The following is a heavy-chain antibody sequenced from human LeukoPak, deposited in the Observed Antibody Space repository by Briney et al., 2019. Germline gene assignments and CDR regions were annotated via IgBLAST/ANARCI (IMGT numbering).Heavy chain of an antibody. CDR3: ARLKQWPDAFDI. J-gene: IGHJ3*02. CDR2: ISSSSSNI. D-gene: IGHD6-19*01. CDR1: AFTVSSYS. V-gene: IGHV3-21*01. Sequence: GGSLRLSCAASAFTVSSYSMNWVRQAPGKELEWVSFISSSSSNIYYADSGKGPYTMSRDNAKNSLYLQMNSLRAEDTAVYYCARLKQWPDAFDIWGQGTMVTVSS.